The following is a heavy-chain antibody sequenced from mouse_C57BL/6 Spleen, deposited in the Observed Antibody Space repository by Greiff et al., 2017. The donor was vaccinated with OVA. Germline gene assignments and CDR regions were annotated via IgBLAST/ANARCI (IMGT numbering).Heavy chain of an antibody. D-gene: IGHD1-1*01. CDR3: AREGYYYGSRGGDY. J-gene: IGHJ2*01. V-gene: IGHV1-64*01. Sequence: QVQLQQPGAELVKPGASVKLSCKASGYTFTSYWMHWVKQRPGQGLEWIGMIHPNSGSTNYNEKFKSKATLTVDKSSSTAYMQLSSLTSEDSAGYYCAREGYYYGSRGGDYWGQGTTLTVSS. CDR2: IHPNSGST. CDR1: GYTFTSYW.